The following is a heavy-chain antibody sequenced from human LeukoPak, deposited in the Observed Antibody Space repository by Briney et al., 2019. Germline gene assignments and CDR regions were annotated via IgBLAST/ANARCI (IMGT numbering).Heavy chain of an antibody. Sequence: SETLSLTCAVYGGSFSGYYWSWIRQPPGKGLEWIGEINHSGSTNYNPSLKSRVTISVDTSKNQFSLKLSSVTAADTAVYYCARDVGYSYGYWGQGTLVTVSS. CDR2: INHSGST. CDR1: GGSFSGYY. CDR3: ARDVGYSYGY. V-gene: IGHV4-34*01. J-gene: IGHJ4*02. D-gene: IGHD5-18*01.